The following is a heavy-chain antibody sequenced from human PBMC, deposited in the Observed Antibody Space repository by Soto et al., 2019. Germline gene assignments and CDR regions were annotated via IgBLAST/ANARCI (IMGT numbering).Heavy chain of an antibody. CDR2: IYYIGTT. D-gene: IGHD3-10*01. CDR1: GDSIGSGDYY. V-gene: IGHV4-30-4*01. J-gene: IGHJ5*02. Sequence: QVQLQESGPRLVKPSQILSLTCTVSGDSIGSGDYYWTWIRQPPGKGLEWIGYIYYIGTTFYNPSLESRVNISVDTSKNQFSLRVTSVTAADTAVYYCARGSTYYGFVTWGQGTLITVSS. CDR3: ARGSTYYGFVT.